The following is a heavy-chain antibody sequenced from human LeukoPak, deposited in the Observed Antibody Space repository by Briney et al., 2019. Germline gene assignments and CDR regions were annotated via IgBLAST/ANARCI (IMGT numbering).Heavy chain of an antibody. CDR2: IRSSGSTI. D-gene: IGHD3-22*01. J-gene: IGHJ5*02. Sequence: PGGSLRLSCAASGFTFSDYYMSWIRQAPGKGLEWVSYIRSSGSTIYYADSVKGRFTISRDNAKNSLYLQMNSLRAEDTAVYYCARDLGQYYDTSDNWFDPWGQGTLVTVSS. CDR1: GFTFSDYY. V-gene: IGHV3-11*04. CDR3: ARDLGQYYDTSDNWFDP.